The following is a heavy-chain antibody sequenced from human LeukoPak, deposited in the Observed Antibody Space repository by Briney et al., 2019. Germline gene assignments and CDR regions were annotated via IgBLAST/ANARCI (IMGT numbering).Heavy chain of an antibody. CDR2: MYHSGDT. V-gene: IGHV4-38-2*02. Sequence: PSETLSLTCTVSGYSVSSGYYWGWIRQPPGKGLEWIGSMYHSGDTYYNPSLKSRVTISVDTSKNQLSLKLSSVTAADTAVYYCARRRVDYDFWSPPGEYYYYMDVWGKGTTVTVSS. D-gene: IGHD3-3*01. CDR1: GYSVSSGYY. J-gene: IGHJ6*03. CDR3: ARRRVDYDFWSPPGEYYYYMDV.